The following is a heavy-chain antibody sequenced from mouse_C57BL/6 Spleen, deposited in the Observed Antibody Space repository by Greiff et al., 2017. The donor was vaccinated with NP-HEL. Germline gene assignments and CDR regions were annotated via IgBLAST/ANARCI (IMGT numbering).Heavy chain of an antibody. D-gene: IGHD2-3*01. CDR2: IYPGDGDT. V-gene: IGHV1-82*01. CDR3: ARNGYYPSY. CDR1: GYAFSSSW. J-gene: IGHJ2*01. Sequence: VQGVESGPELVKPGASVKISCKASGYAFSSSWMNWVKQRPGKGLEWIGRIYPGDGDTNYNGKFKGKATLTADKSSSTAYMQLSSLTSEDSAVYFCARNGYYPSYWGQGTTLTVSS.